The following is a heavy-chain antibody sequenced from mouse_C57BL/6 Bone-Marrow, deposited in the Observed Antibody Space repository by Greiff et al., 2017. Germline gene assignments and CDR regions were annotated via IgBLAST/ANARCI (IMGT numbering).Heavy chain of an antibody. J-gene: IGHJ4*01. CDR2: ISNLAYSI. D-gene: IGHD1-1*01. Sequence: EVNLVESGGGLVQPGGSLKLSCAASGFTFSDYGMAWVRQAPRKGPEWVAFISNLAYSIYYADTVTGRFTISRENAKNTLYLEMSSLRSEDTAMYYCARRAPFITTMDYWGQGTSVTVSS. CDR1: GFTFSDYG. V-gene: IGHV5-15*01. CDR3: ARRAPFITTMDY.